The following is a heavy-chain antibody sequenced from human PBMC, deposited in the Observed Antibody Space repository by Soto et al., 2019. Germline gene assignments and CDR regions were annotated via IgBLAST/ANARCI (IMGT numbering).Heavy chain of an antibody. CDR3: ARWSYLDY. CDR1: GFSFGSYA. Sequence: SGGSLRLSCVASGFSFGSYALTWVRQAPGKGLEWVSTISGSDGKTFYADAVKGRFSISRDISQSTLYLQMNSLRADDTAIYYCARWSYLDYWGQGTRVTVS. V-gene: IGHV3-23*01. D-gene: IGHD3-3*01. J-gene: IGHJ4*02. CDR2: ISGSDGKT.